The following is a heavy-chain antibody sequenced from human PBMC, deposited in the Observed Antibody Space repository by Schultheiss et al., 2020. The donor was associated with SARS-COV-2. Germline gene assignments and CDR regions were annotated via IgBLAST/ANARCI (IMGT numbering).Heavy chain of an antibody. J-gene: IGHJ4*02. CDR1: GFTFSSYW. D-gene: IGHD2-15*01. Sequence: GGSLRLSCAASGFTFSSYWMSWVRQAPGKGLEWVANIKQDGSEKYYVDSVKGRFTISRDNSKNTLYLQMNSLRAEDTAVYYCAKDRDCSGGSCGFDYWGQGTLVTVSS. CDR2: IKQDGSEK. V-gene: IGHV3-7*01. CDR3: AKDRDCSGGSCGFDY.